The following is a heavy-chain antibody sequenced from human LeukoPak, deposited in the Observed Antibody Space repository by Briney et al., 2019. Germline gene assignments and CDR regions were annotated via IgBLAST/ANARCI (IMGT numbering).Heavy chain of an antibody. Sequence: SETLSLTCTVSGGSISSYYWSWIRQPPGKGLEWIGYIYYSGSTTYNPSLKSRVTISVDTSKNKFSLKLSSVTAADTAVYYCARVPISTTARGYFDYWGQGTLVTVSS. CDR1: GGSISSYY. V-gene: IGHV4-59*01. CDR3: ARVPISTTARGYFDY. J-gene: IGHJ4*02. CDR2: IYYSGST. D-gene: IGHD4-17*01.